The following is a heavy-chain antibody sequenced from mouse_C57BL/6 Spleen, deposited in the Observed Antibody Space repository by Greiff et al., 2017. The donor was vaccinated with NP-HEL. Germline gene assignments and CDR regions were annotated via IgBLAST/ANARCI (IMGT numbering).Heavy chain of an antibody. J-gene: IGHJ2*01. D-gene: IGHD1-1*01. CDR2: INPSSGYT. V-gene: IGHV1-4*01. CDR3: TREGDYWYYFDY. Sequence: QVQLKESGAELARPGASVKMSCKASGYTFTSYTMHWVKQRPGQGLEWIGYINPSSGYTKYNQKFKDKATLTADKSSSTAYMQLSSLTSEDSAVYYCTREGDYWYYFDYWGQGTTLTVSA. CDR1: GYTFTSYT.